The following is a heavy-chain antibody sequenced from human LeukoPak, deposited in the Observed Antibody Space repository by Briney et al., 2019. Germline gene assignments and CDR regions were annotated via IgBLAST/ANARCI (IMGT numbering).Heavy chain of an antibody. V-gene: IGHV3-11*04. Sequence: LSLTCAVYGGSLSGYYWSWIRQPPGKGLEWVSYISSSGSTIYYADSVKGRFTISRDNAKNSLYLQMNSLRAEDTAVYYCARDHAFSYYYYYMDVWGKGTTVTVSS. CDR1: GGSLSGYY. CDR2: ISSSGSTI. J-gene: IGHJ6*03. CDR3: ARDHAFSYYYYYMDV. D-gene: IGHD3-3*01.